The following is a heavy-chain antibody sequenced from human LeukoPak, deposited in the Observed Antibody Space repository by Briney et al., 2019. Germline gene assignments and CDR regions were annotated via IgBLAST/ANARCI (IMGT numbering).Heavy chain of an antibody. CDR1: GFTFSSYA. D-gene: IGHD2-2*01. J-gene: IGHJ3*02. CDR2: ISGSGGST. V-gene: IGHV3-23*01. CDR3: AKPPLRDTLPAAIPHHAFDI. Sequence: GGSLRLSCAASGFTFSSYAMSWVRQAPGKGLEWVSVISGSGGSTYYADSVKIRFTISRDNAKNTLDLQMNSLRAEDTALYYCAKPPLRDTLPAAIPHHAFDIWGQGTMVAVSS.